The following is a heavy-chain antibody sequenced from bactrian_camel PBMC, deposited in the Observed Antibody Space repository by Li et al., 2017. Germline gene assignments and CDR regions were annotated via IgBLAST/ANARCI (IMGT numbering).Heavy chain of an antibody. J-gene: IGHJ4*01. V-gene: IGHV3S1*01. CDR1: GYTYMSYC. CDR3: ATDRDCSGGYCNMAPNH. D-gene: IGHD2*01. CDR2: INSGDDST. Sequence: HVQLVESGGDSVQPGGSLRLSCAVSGYTYMSYCMGWFRQAPGKGLEWVSAINSGDDSTYYGDSVKGRFTVSRDNAKNTLYLQMTSLNFEDFGVYYCATDRDCSGGYCNMAPNHWGQGTQVTVS.